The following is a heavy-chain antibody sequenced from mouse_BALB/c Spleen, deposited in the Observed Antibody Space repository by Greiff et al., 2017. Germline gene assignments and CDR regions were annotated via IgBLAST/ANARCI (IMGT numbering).Heavy chain of an antibody. D-gene: IGHD1-1*01. V-gene: IGHV5-9-3*01. J-gene: IGHJ2*01. CDR2: ISSGGSYT. Sequence: EVQLVESGGGLVKPGGSLKLSCAASGFTFSSYTMSWVRQTPEKRLEWVATISSGGSYTYYPDTVKGRFTISRDNPKNTLFLQMTSLRSEDTAMYYCARGIYYYGSSYYFDYWGQGTTLTVSS. CDR1: GFTFSSYT. CDR3: ARGIYYYGSSYYFDY.